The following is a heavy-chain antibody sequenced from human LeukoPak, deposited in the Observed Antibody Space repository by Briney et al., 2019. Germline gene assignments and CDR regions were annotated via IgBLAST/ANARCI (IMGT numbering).Heavy chain of an antibody. Sequence: ASQTLSLTCTVSGGSISSGDYYWSWIRQPPGKGLEWIGYIYYSGSTYYNPSLKSRVTISVDTSKNQFSLKLSSVTAADTAVYYCATNYYDSSGYYGGYFDYWGQGTLVTVSS. V-gene: IGHV4-30-4*01. CDR3: ATNYYDSSGYYGGYFDY. J-gene: IGHJ4*02. CDR2: IYYSGST. D-gene: IGHD3-22*01. CDR1: GGSISSGDYY.